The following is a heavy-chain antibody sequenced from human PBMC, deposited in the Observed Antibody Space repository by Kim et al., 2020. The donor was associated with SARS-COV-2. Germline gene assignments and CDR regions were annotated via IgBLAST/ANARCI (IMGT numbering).Heavy chain of an antibody. V-gene: IGHV4-59*01. CDR1: GGSISSYY. D-gene: IGHD1-26*01. CDR2: IYSSGST. Sequence: SETLSLTCSVSGGSISSYYWGWIRQSPGKGLEWIGYIYSSGSTNYNPSLKSRVTISVDTSKNQFSLKLSSVTAADTAVYYCAREGLSGSYQNCFDYWGQGTLVTVSA. J-gene: IGHJ4*02. CDR3: AREGLSGSYQNCFDY.